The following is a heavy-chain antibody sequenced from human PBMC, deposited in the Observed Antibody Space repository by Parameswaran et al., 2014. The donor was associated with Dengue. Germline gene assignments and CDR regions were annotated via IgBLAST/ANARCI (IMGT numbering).Heavy chain of an antibody. CDR2: IIPILGIA. V-gene: IGHV1-69*04. D-gene: IGHD6-19*01. Sequence: WVRQAPGQGLEWMGRIIPILGIANYAQKFQGRVTITADKSTSTAYMELSSLRSEDTAVYYCARDPMVAGTPNWFDPWGQGTLVTVSS. J-gene: IGHJ5*02. CDR3: ARDPMVAGTPNWFDP.